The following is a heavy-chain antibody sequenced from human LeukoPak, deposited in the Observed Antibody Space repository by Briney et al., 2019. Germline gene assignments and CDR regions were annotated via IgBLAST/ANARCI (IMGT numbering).Heavy chain of an antibody. J-gene: IGHJ4*02. CDR1: GGSISSYY. V-gene: IGHV4-59*01. Sequence: KPSETLSLTCTVSGGSISSYYWSWIRQPPGKGLEWIGYIYYSGSTNYNPSLKSRVTISVDTSKNQFSLKLSSVTAADTAVYYCARMGARDPYYLGYWGQGTLVTVSS. CDR2: IYYSGST. D-gene: IGHD3-16*01. CDR3: ARMGARDPYYLGY.